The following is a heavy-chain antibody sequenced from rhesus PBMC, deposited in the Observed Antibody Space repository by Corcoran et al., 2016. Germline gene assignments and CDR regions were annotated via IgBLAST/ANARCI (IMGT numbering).Heavy chain of an antibody. J-gene: IGHJ4*01. V-gene: IGHV3S5*01. CDR2: INSGGGST. CDR1: GFTFSSYG. D-gene: IGHD3-9*01. Sequence: EVQLVETGGGLVQPGGSLKLSCAASGFTFSSYGMSWVRQDPGKGLEWVSAINSGGGSTTYSHAVKGRFTISRDNSKNTLSLQMNSLRAEDTAVYYCAKGGYGTFDYWGQGVLVTVSS. CDR3: AKGGYGTFDY.